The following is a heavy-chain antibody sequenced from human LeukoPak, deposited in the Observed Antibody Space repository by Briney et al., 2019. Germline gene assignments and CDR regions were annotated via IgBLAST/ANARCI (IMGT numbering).Heavy chain of an antibody. V-gene: IGHV1-69*04. J-gene: IGHJ6*02. Sequence: GASVKVSCKASGGTFSSYAISWVRQAPGQGLEWMGRIIPILGIANYAQKFQGRVTITADKSTSTAYMELSGLRSDDTAVYYCAREGCSSTSCYRSQPRYGMDVWGQGTTVTVSS. CDR1: GGTFSSYA. CDR2: IIPILGIA. D-gene: IGHD2-2*02. CDR3: AREGCSSTSCYRSQPRYGMDV.